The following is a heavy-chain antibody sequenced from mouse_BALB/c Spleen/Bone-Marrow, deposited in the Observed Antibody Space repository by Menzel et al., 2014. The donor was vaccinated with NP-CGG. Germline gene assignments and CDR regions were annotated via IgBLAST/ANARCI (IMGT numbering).Heavy chain of an antibody. D-gene: IGHD1-1*01. Sequence: EVQVVESGGGLVKPGGSLKLSCAASGFTFSSYAMSWVRQTPEKRLEWVASISSGGSTYYPDSAKGRFTISRDNARNILYLQMSSLRSEDTAMYYCARDGSSYYAMDYWGQGTSATVSS. J-gene: IGHJ4*01. CDR3: ARDGSSYYAMDY. CDR1: GFTFSSYA. CDR2: ISSGGST. V-gene: IGHV5-6-5*01.